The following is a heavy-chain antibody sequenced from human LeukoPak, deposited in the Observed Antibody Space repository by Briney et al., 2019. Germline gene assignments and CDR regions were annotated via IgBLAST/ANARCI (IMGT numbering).Heavy chain of an antibody. J-gene: IGHJ5*02. V-gene: IGHV1-24*01. CDR2: FHPEDGET. D-gene: IGHD3-22*01. CDR3: ARAYYYDSSGYYYVFWFDP. CDR1: GYTVTELS. Sequence: GASVKVSCKVSGYTVTELSMHWVRQSPGKGLEWMGGFHPEDGETIYAQKFQGRVTMTEDTSTDTAYMELSRLRSDDTAVYYCARAYYYDSSGYYYVFWFDPWGQGTLVTVSS.